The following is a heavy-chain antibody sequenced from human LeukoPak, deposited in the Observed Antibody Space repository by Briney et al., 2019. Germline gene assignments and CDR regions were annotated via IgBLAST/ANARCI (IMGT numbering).Heavy chain of an antibody. V-gene: IGHV4-34*01. CDR2: INHSGST. J-gene: IGHJ4*02. CDR1: GGSFSGYY. CDR3: ARGGYYDFWSGYYYFDN. Sequence: ASETLSLTCGVYGGSFSGYYWSWIRQPPGKGPEWIGEINHSGSTNYNPSLKSRVTISVDTSKNQFSLKLSSVTAADTAVYYCARGGYYDFWSGYYYFDNWGQGTLVTVFS. D-gene: IGHD3-3*01.